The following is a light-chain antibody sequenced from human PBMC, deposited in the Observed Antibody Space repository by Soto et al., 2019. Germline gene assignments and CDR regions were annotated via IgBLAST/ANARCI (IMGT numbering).Light chain of an antibody. J-gene: IGKJ1*01. CDR2: GAS. V-gene: IGKV1-5*01. Sequence: DIQLTQSPPTLSASVGDRVTITCRASQSIRYYLAWYQQMPGKAPKLLIYGASSLQSGVPSRFSGSGSGTEFTLTVRSLQPDDFATYFCQQHNSYAQTFGQGTKVEIK. CDR3: QQHNSYAQT. CDR1: QSIRYY.